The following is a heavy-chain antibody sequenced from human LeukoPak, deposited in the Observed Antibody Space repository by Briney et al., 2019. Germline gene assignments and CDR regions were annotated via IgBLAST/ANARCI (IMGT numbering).Heavy chain of an antibody. V-gene: IGHV3-23*01. CDR1: GFTFSNYG. J-gene: IGHJ4*02. CDR3: ARPTYSGSYYWFDY. D-gene: IGHD1-26*01. Sequence: GGSLRLSCAASGFTFSNYGMSWVRQAPGKGLEWVSGIRDGGNSTYYADSVKGRFTISRDNSKNTRYLQMNSLRAEDTAVYYCARPTYSGSYYWFDYWGQGTLVTVSS. CDR2: IRDGGNST.